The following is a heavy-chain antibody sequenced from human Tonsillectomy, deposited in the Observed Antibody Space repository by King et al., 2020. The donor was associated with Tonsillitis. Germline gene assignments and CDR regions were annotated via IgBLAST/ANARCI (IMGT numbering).Heavy chain of an antibody. CDR3: RSGTDYYYSMDV. D-gene: IGHD1-1*01. CDR2: INHSGST. Sequence: QVQLQQWGAGLLKPSENLSLTCAVYGGSLSDYYWSWIRQAPGKGLEWIGEINHSGSTNYNPSLKRRVTISVDKPKNQFSMKLSSVTAADTAVYYCRSGTDYYYSMDVWGKGTTVTVSS. J-gene: IGHJ6*03. CDR1: GGSLSDYY. V-gene: IGHV4-34*01.